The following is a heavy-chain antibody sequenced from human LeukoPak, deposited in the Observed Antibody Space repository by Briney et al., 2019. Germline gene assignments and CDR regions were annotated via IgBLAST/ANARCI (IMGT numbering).Heavy chain of an antibody. D-gene: IGHD3-10*01. CDR3: ARDGYATGSHDY. Sequence: GGSLRLSCAASEFTFSSYWMSWVRQAPGKGLEWVANIKQDGSEKSYVDSVKGRFMISRDNPKNSLHLQMNSLRAEDTAVYYRARDGYATGSHDYWGQGTLVTVSS. CDR1: EFTFSSYW. J-gene: IGHJ4*02. CDR2: IKQDGSEK. V-gene: IGHV3-7*04.